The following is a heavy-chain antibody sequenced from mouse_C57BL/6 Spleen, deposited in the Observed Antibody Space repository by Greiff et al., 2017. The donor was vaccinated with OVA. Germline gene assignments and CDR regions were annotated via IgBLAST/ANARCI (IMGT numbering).Heavy chain of an antibody. CDR2: IDPSDSYT. J-gene: IGHJ4*01. CDR3: ARSGYKGAMDY. V-gene: IGHV1-50*01. CDR1: GYTFTSYW. D-gene: IGHD1-3*01. Sequence: VQLQQPGAELVKPGASVKLSCKASGYTFTSYWKQWVKQRPGQGLEWIGEIDPSDSYTNYNQKFKGKATLTVDTSSSTAYMQLSSLTSEDSAVYYCARSGYKGAMDYWGQGTSVTVSS.